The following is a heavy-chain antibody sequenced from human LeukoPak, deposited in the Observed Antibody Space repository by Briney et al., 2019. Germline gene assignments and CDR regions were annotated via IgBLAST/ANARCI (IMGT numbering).Heavy chain of an antibody. Sequence: PGGSLRLSCAASGFTFSNYVMSWVRQAPGKGLEWVSYINHNGEMIFYPDFVKGRFTISRDNAKNSLYLQMNSLRAEDTAVYYCARDLATVTRVNWFDPWGQGTLVTVSS. CDR1: GFTFSNYV. D-gene: IGHD4-17*01. CDR2: INHNGEMI. J-gene: IGHJ5*02. CDR3: ARDLATVTRVNWFDP. V-gene: IGHV3-48*01.